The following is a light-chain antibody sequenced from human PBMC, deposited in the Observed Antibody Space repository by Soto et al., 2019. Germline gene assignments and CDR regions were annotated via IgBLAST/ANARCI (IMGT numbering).Light chain of an antibody. Sequence: TPSSATLSVAPVARVACPGRASQGVSRKLAWYQHKPGQAPRLLIYDASNRATGIPVRFSGSGSGTDFTLTISSLQPEDFAVYYCQQHSSWPITFGQGTRLEI. CDR1: QGVSRK. CDR2: DAS. V-gene: IGKV3-11*01. CDR3: QQHSSWPIT. J-gene: IGKJ5*01.